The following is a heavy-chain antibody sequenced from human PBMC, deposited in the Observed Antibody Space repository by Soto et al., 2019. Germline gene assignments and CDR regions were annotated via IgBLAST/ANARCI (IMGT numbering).Heavy chain of an antibody. D-gene: IGHD3-10*01. CDR2: INTGNGNT. CDR3: ARDFYGVPDYYYAMDV. V-gene: IGHV1-3*04. CDR1: GYTLNKYG. J-gene: IGHJ6*02. Sequence: ASVKVSCKASGYTLNKYGLHWVRQAPGQSLEWMGWINTGNGNTIYSQNLQGRVTITRDTSASTAYLELRSLRSDDTAVYYCARDFYGVPDYYYAMDVWGQGTAVTVS.